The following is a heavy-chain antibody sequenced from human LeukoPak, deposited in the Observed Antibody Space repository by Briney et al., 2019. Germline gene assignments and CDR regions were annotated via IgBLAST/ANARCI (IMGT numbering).Heavy chain of an antibody. CDR3: ARQVAYYYGSGSYPTVYFGY. J-gene: IGHJ4*02. V-gene: IGHV4-39*01. Sequence: SETLSLTCTVSGGSISSSSYYWGWIRQPPGKGLEWIGSIYYSGSTYYNPSLKSRVTISVDTSKNQFSLKLSSVTAADTAVYYCARQVAYYYGSGSYPTVYFGYWGQGTLVTVSS. D-gene: IGHD3-10*01. CDR2: IYYSGST. CDR1: GGSISSSSYY.